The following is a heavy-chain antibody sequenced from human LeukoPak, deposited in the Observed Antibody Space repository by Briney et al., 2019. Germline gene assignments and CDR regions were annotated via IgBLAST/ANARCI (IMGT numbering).Heavy chain of an antibody. CDR1: GGSITSYY. Sequence: PSETLSLTCAVSGGSITSYYWSWIRQPAGNGLDWIGRIYPSGSTNYNPSLKSLVTMSVDTSKNQSSLTLSSVTAADRAVYYCARGSRYDLDYWGQGTLVTVSS. J-gene: IGHJ4*02. V-gene: IGHV4-4*07. D-gene: IGHD5-12*01. CDR2: IYPSGST. CDR3: ARGSRYDLDY.